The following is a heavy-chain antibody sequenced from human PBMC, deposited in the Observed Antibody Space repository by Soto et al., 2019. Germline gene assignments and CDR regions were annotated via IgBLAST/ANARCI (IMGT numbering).Heavy chain of an antibody. Sequence: GGSLRLSCAASGFRFSDYSMNWVRQAPGRGLEWVSYISSSSFTIHYADSVEGRFAISRDNAKNSLCLQMNSLRVEDTAVYYCAFQPRLDYLGHYYYYGMDVWGQGTTVTVSS. J-gene: IGHJ6*02. D-gene: IGHD2-2*01. CDR1: GFRFSDYS. V-gene: IGHV3-48*01. CDR3: AFQPRLDYLGHYYYYGMDV. CDR2: ISSSSFTI.